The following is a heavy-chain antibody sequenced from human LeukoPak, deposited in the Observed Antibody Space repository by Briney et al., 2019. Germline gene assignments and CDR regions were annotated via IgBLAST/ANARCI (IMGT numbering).Heavy chain of an antibody. J-gene: IGHJ4*02. CDR3: ARDNDSSGYFDY. D-gene: IGHD3-22*01. CDR2: IYYSGST. CDR1: GGSIRNYY. Sequence: KPSETLSLTCTVSGGSIRNYYWSWIRQPPGKGLEWIGYIYYSGSTNYNPSLKSRVTISVDTSKNQFSLKLSSVTAADTAVYYCARDNDSSGYFDYWGQGTLVTVSS. V-gene: IGHV4-59*01.